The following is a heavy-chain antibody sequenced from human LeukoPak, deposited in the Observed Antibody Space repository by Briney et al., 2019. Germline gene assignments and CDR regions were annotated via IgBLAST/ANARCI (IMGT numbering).Heavy chain of an antibody. CDR2: ISYDGSNK. CDR3: AELGITMIGGV. D-gene: IGHD3-10*02. Sequence: GGSLRLSCAASGFSFSSYGMHWVRQAPGKGLEWVAAISYDGSNKYYTDSVKGRFTISRDNAKNSLYLQMNSLRAEDTAVYYCAELGITMIGGVWGKGTTVTISS. V-gene: IGHV3-30*18. J-gene: IGHJ6*04. CDR1: GFSFSSYG.